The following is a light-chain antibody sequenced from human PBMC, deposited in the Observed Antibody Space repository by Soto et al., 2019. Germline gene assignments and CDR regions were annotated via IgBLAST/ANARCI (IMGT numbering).Light chain of an antibody. CDR1: QDINRY. J-gene: IGKJ4*01. CDR2: RAS. V-gene: IGKV1-9*01. Sequence: IQLTQSPSFLSPSVGDRVTITCRASQDINRYVAWYQQKSGQAPKLLIYRASNLQRGVPSRFSGSGSGTDFTLTIINLQPEDFATYHCQQVDSYPLTFGGGTKLEIK. CDR3: QQVDSYPLT.